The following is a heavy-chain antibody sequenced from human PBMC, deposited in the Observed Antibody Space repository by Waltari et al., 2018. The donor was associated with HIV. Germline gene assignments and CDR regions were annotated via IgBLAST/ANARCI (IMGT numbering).Heavy chain of an antibody. D-gene: IGHD2-15*01. CDR2: MSSSGSDI. CDR3: ARDSCGGGSCSRRLDF. J-gene: IGHJ4*02. V-gene: IGHV3-21*04. CDR1: RFTFSTYS. Sequence: EVQLVESGGGLVKPGGSLRLSCAASRFTFSTYSMNWVRQAPGEGMGWVSSMSSSGSDIYDADSVKGRFTISRDNARNSMYLQMNSLRAEDTAIYYCARDSCGGGSCSRRLDFWGQGTLVTVSS.